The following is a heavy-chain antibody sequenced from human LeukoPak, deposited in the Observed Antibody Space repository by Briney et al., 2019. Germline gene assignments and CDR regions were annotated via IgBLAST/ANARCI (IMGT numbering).Heavy chain of an antibody. CDR1: RGSISPDH. Sequence: SETLSLTCTVSRGSISPDHCAWIRQPPGKGLEWIGYIFYTGRARYNPSLEGRATLTVDMSKNQVSPKLRSVTAADTATYYCARLVDGANTRVDSWGQGTLVTVSS. CDR2: IFYTGRA. V-gene: IGHV4-59*08. J-gene: IGHJ4*02. D-gene: IGHD4/OR15-4a*01. CDR3: ARLVDGANTRVDS.